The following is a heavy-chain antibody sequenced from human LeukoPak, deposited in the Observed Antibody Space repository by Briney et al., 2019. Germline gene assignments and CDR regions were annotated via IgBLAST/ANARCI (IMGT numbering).Heavy chain of an antibody. CDR1: GFTFSSYG. Sequence: GGSLRLSCAASGFTFSSYGMHWVRQAPGKGLEWVAVIWYDGSNKYYADSVKGRFTISRDNSKNTLYLQMNSLRAEDTAVYYCAKGGLLWPFDYWGQGTLVTVSS. J-gene: IGHJ4*02. CDR2: IWYDGSNK. D-gene: IGHD3-10*01. CDR3: AKGGLLWPFDY. V-gene: IGHV3-33*06.